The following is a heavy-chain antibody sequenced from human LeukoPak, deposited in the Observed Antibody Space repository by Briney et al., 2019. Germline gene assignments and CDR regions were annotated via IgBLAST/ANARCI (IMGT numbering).Heavy chain of an antibody. CDR2: ISRSSNYK. CDR1: GFTFSSYS. V-gene: IGHV3-21*01. CDR3: ASSRYNSSGYYGIIGY. D-gene: IGHD3-22*01. J-gene: IGHJ4*02. Sequence: GGSLRLSCAASGFTFSSYSMNWVRQAPGKGLEWVSSISRSSNYKYYADSVKGRFTISRDNAKNSLYLQMNSLRAEDTALYYCASSRYNSSGYYGIIGYWGQGTLVTVSS.